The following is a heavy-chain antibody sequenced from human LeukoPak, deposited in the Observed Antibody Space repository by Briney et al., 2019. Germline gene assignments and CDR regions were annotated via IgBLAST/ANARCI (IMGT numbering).Heavy chain of an antibody. V-gene: IGHV1-69*13. J-gene: IGHJ4*02. D-gene: IGHD6-19*01. Sequence: ASVKVSCKASGGTFSSYAISWVRQAPGQGLEWMGGIIPIFGTANYAQKFQGRVTITADESTSTAYMELSSLRSEDTAAYYCARVWNSSGGFDYWGQGTLVTVSS. CDR3: ARVWNSSGGFDY. CDR2: IIPIFGTA. CDR1: GGTFSSYA.